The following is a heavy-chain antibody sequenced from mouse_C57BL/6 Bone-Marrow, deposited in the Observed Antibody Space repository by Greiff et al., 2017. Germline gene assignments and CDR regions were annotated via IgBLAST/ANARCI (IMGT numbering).Heavy chain of an antibody. CDR3: ARHERYYDYEGYFDY. Sequence: VQLQQSGAELVKPGASVKLSCKASGYIFTEYTIHWVKQRSGQGLEWIGWFYPGSGSIKYNARFKDKATLNADKSSNTVYMELSRLTSEDSAVYFCARHERYYDYEGYFDYWGQGTTLTVSS. D-gene: IGHD2-4*01. V-gene: IGHV1-62-2*01. CDR2: FYPGSGSI. J-gene: IGHJ2*01. CDR1: GYIFTEYT.